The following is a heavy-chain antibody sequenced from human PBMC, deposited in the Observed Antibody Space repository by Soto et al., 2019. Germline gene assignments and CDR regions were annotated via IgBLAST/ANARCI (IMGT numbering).Heavy chain of an antibody. Sequence: QVQLIQSAGEVKKPGASVKVSCKASGYTFTNYVIHWIRQAPGQGLEWMAWISPLKGNTNYAQKVQGRVTVTTDTSTNTVYIHLSAPRSDDTALYFCARSGEHPFDYGGQGSLVTVSS. CDR2: ISPLKGNT. D-gene: IGHD5-12*01. J-gene: IGHJ4*02. CDR1: GYTFTNYV. CDR3: ARSGEHPFDY. V-gene: IGHV1-18*01.